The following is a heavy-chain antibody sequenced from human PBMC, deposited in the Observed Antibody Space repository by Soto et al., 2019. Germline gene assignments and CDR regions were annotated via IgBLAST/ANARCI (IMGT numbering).Heavy chain of an antibody. J-gene: IGHJ4*02. CDR3: AKDNGGYYDSSGNFEY. CDR2: ISWNGRTM. CDR1: GFTFDDYA. V-gene: IGHV3-9*01. Sequence: EVQLVESGGGLVQPGRSLRLSCAASGFTFDDYAMHWVRQAPGKGLEWVSGISWNGRTMGYGDSVKGRFIISRDNAKNSLYLQMNSLRPEDTAFYYCAKDNGGYYDSSGNFEYWGQGTLVTVSS. D-gene: IGHD3-22*01.